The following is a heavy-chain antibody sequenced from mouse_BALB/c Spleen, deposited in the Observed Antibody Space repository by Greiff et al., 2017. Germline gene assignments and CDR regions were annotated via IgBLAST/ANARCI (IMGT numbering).Heavy chain of an antibody. J-gene: IGHJ3*01. CDR3: AREDSRFAY. CDR2: ISSGGGST. V-gene: IGHV5-12-1*01. CDR1: GFAFSSYD. Sequence: EVKLVESGGGLVKPGGSLKLSCAASGFAFSSYDMSWVRQTPEKRLEWVAYISSGGGSTYYPDTVKGRFTISRDNARNILYLQMSSLRSEDTAMYYCAREDSRFAYWGQGTLVTVSA.